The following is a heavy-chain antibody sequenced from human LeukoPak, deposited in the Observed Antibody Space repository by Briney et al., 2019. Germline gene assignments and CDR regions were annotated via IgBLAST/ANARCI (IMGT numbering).Heavy chain of an antibody. V-gene: IGHV4-34*01. CDR2: INHSGST. D-gene: IGHD2-15*01. CDR1: GGSFSGYY. J-gene: IGHJ4*02. CDR3: ARGGGSWNY. Sequence: RASETLSLTCAVYGGSFSGYYWSGIRQPPGKGLEWIGEINHSGSTNYNPSLKSRVTISVDTSKNQFSPKLSSVTAADTAVYYCARGGGSWNYWGQGTLVTVSS.